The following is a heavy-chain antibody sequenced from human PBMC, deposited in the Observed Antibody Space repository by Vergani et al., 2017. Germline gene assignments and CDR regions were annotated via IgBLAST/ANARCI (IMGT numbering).Heavy chain of an antibody. Sequence: QVQLVESGGGVVQPGTSLRLSCVVSGFALNRHAMYWVRQAPGKGLEWVVGISFDGTNEYYPDLVKGRFTISRDIAKNTLYLQVRSLRLEDTGVYHCVRCRGLCAGGRCYTEAWDYWGQGTPVTVSS. CDR1: GFALNRHA. CDR2: ISFDGTNE. D-gene: IGHD2-2*02. CDR3: VRCRGLCAGGRCYTEAWDY. V-gene: IGHV3-30-3*01. J-gene: IGHJ4*02.